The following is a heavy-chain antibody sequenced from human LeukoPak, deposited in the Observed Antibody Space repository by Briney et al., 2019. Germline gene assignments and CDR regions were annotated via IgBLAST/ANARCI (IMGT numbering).Heavy chain of an antibody. D-gene: IGHD3-9*01. CDR3: ARHDILTRRDY. CDR1: GGSISSGDYY. Sequence: SETLSLTCTVSGGSISSGDYYWSWIRQSPGKGLEWIGYIYYRGDTYYNPSLKSRVFISVDTSKNQFSLKLSSVTAADTAVYYCARHDILTRRDYRGQGTLVTVSS. CDR2: IYYRGDT. J-gene: IGHJ4*02. V-gene: IGHV4-30-4*01.